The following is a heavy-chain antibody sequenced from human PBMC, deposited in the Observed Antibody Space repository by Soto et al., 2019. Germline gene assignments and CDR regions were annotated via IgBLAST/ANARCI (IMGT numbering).Heavy chain of an antibody. D-gene: IGHD2-15*01. Sequence: QVQLVQSGAEVKKPGSSVKVSCKASGGTFSSYAISWVRQAPGQGLEWMGGIIPIFGTANYAQKFHGRVTITADKSTSTAYMELSSLRSEDTAVYYCASGGYCSGGSCLATSFDYWGQGTLVTVSS. CDR1: GGTFSSYA. CDR2: IIPIFGTA. CDR3: ASGGYCSGGSCLATSFDY. J-gene: IGHJ4*02. V-gene: IGHV1-69*06.